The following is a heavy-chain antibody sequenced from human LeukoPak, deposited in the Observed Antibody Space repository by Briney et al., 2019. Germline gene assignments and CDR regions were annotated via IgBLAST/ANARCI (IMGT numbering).Heavy chain of an antibody. CDR2: INPNGDST. J-gene: IGHJ4*02. Sequence: GGSLRLSCAGSGFTFSVYCMHWVRQAPGRGLECVSDINPNGDSTYYANSVKGRFTISRDNSKNTLYLQMGSLRAEDTAMYYCARSLGGDIAYVVNDPSEFWGQGTLVSVSS. D-gene: IGHD2-15*01. CDR1: GFTFSVYC. V-gene: IGHV3-64*01. CDR3: ARSLGGDIAYVVNDPSEF.